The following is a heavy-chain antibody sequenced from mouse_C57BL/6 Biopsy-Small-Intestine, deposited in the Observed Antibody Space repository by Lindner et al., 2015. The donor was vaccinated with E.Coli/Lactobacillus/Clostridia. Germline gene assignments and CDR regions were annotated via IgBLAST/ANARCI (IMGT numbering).Heavy chain of an antibody. CDR2: ISSGSSTI. CDR3: ARTEDYYGNFDV. J-gene: IGHJ1*03. Sequence: VQLQESGGGLVKPGGSLKLSCAASGLTFSDYGIHWVRQAPEKGLEWVAYISSGSSTIYYADTVKGRFTISRDNAKNTLFLQMTSLRSEDTAMYYCARTEDYYGNFDVWGTGTTVTVSS. V-gene: IGHV5-17*01. CDR1: GLTFSDYG. D-gene: IGHD1-1*01.